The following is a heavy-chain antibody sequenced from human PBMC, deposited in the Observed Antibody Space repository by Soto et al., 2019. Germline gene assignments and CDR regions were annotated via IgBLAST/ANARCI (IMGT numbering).Heavy chain of an antibody. J-gene: IGHJ6*02. CDR1: GYTFTHYG. V-gene: IGHV1-18*01. D-gene: IGHD3-10*01. CDR2: ISPYNGNT. Sequence: ASVKVSCKSSGYTFTHYGITWVRQAPGQGLEWMGWISPYNGNTNYGQTLQGRVTLTTDTSTSTVYMELRSLRSDDTAVYYCARDQSFDRSYYYGIEVWGQGTTVTVS. CDR3: ARDQSFDRSYYYGIEV.